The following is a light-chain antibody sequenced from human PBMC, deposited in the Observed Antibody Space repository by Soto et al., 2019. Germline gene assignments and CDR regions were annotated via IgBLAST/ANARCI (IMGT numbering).Light chain of an antibody. J-gene: IGKJ1*01. Sequence: DIQMTQSPSTLSASLGDRVTITCRASQIIYNWLACYQQKPGIAPKLLISGASTLEGGVPSRFSVSGSGTDFTLTIITLQPEDFATYYCHQLNSYSRTFGQGTKVDI. CDR1: QIIYNW. CDR3: HQLNSYSRT. CDR2: GAS. V-gene: IGKV1-5*01.